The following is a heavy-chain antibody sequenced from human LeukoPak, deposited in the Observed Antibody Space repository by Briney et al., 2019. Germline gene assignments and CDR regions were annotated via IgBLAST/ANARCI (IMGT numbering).Heavy chain of an antibody. CDR2: TSYDGNNK. D-gene: IGHD3-10*01. CDR1: GFTFSNYA. V-gene: IGHV3-30-3*01. J-gene: IGHJ6*02. CDR3: ASSSGSYYFYYYYGMDV. Sequence: PGGSLRLSCAASGFTFSNYAMHWVRQAPGKGPDWVALTSYDGNNKYYAESVKGRFTISRDNSKNTLYLQMNSLRAEDTAVYYCASSSGSYYFYYYYGMDVWGQGTTVTVSS.